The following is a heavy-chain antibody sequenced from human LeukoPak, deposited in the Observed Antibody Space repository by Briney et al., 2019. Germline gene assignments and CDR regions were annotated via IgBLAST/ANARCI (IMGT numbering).Heavy chain of an antibody. CDR1: GFTFSSYS. CDR2: ISSSNSSI. Sequence: PGGSLRLSCAASGFTFSSYSMNWVRQAPGKGLEWVSSISSSNSSIHYADSVKGRFTISRDNSKNTLYLQMNSLRAEDTAVYYCAKGSNYYDSSGYRNYFDYWGQGTLVTVSS. CDR3: AKGSNYYDSSGYRNYFDY. V-gene: IGHV3-21*01. D-gene: IGHD3-22*01. J-gene: IGHJ4*02.